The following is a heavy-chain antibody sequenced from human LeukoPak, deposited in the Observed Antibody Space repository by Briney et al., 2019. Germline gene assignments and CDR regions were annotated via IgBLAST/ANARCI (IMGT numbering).Heavy chain of an antibody. CDR1: GGSISSYY. Sequence: SETLSLTCTVSGGSISSYYWSWIRQPAGKGLEWIGRIYTTGSTNYNPSLKSRVTMSVDTSKNQLSLKLSSVTAADTAVYCCARETSYGDYDKWGQGTLVTVSS. CDR3: ARETSYGDYDK. D-gene: IGHD4-17*01. CDR2: IYTTGST. V-gene: IGHV4-4*07. J-gene: IGHJ4*02.